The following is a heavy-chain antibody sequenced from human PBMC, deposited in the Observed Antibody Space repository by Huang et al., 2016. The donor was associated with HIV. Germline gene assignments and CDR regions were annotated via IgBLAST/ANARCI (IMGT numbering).Heavy chain of an antibody. J-gene: IGHJ3*02. V-gene: IGHV3-15*01. CDR1: GFTFSNAW. CDR3: TTDLDTAMDAFDI. CDR2: IKSKTDGGTT. D-gene: IGHD5-18*01. Sequence: EVQLVESGGGLVKPGGSLRLSCAASGFTFSNAWMGWVRQAPGKGLEWVGRIKSKTDGGTTDYAAPVKGRFTISRDDSKNTLYLQMNSLKTEDTAVYYRTTDLDTAMDAFDIWGQGTMVTVSS.